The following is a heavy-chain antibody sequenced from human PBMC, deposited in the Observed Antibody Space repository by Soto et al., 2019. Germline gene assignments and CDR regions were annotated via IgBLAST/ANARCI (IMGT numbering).Heavy chain of an antibody. Sequence: ASVKVSCKASGYTFTSYGISWVRQAPGQGLEWMGWISAYNGSTNYAQKLQGRVTMTTDTSTSTAYMELRSLRSDDTAVYYCARRGGYYDSSGYYPWFDPWGQGTLVTVSS. CDR3: ARRGGYYDSSGYYPWFDP. CDR2: ISAYNGST. D-gene: IGHD3-22*01. J-gene: IGHJ5*02. CDR1: GYTFTSYG. V-gene: IGHV1-18*01.